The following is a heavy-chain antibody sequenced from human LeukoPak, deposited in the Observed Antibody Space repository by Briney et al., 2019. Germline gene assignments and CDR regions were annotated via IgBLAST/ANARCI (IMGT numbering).Heavy chain of an antibody. V-gene: IGHV3-64*01. J-gene: IGHJ6*03. CDR2: ISSNGGST. CDR1: GFTFSSYA. Sequence: GGSLRLSCAASGFTFSSYAMHWVCQAPGKGLEYVSAISSNGGSTYYANSVKGRFTISRDNSKNTLYLQMGSLRAEDMAVYYCARLQSSSYYYYYYMDVWGKGTTVTVSS. D-gene: IGHD2-2*01. CDR3: ARLQSSSYYYYYYMDV.